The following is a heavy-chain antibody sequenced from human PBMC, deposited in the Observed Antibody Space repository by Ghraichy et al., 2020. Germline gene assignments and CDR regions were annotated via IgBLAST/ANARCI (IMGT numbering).Heavy chain of an antibody. V-gene: IGHV2-70*11. Sequence: SGPTLVKPTQTLTLTCSFSGFSLSTNGMSVNWIRQTPGGALEWLARVDWIDRQSYNPSLKTRLTISRDTAKNQVVLKVANVAPLDTATYFCARDITYDDSGIESWGQGTLVTVSS. J-gene: IGHJ5*01. D-gene: IGHD1-14*01. CDR1: GFSLSTNGMS. CDR2: VDWIDRQ. CDR3: ARDITYDDSGIES.